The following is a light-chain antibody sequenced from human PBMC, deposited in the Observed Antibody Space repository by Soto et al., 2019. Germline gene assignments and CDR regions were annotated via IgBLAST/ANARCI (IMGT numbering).Light chain of an antibody. CDR1: QSVSSSY. CDR3: QQYNNRHAIT. CDR2: GAS. Sequence: ETVMRQSPATLSVSPGERATLSFRASQSVSSSYLAWYQQKPGQAPRLLIYGASTRVTGIPARFSGSGSGTEFTLTISSLQSEDFAAYYCQQYNNRHAITFGGGTKVDI. V-gene: IGKV3-15*01. J-gene: IGKJ4*01.